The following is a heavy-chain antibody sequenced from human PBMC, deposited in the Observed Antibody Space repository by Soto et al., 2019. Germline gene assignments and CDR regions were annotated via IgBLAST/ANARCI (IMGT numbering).Heavy chain of an antibody. J-gene: IGHJ6*03. CDR3: GSRSGLPGDKPNYYYMDV. D-gene: IGHD1-26*01. CDR1: GGSISSSSYY. V-gene: IGHV4-39*01. CDR2: IYYSGST. Sequence: SETLSLTCTVSGGSISSSSYYWGWIRQPQGKGLEWIGSIYYSGSTYYNPSLKSRVTISVDTSKNQFSLKLSSVTAADTAVYYCGSRSGLPGDKPNYYYMDVWGKGTTVTVSS.